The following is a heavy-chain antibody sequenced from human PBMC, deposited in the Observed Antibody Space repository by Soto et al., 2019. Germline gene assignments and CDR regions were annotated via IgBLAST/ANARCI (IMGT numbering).Heavy chain of an antibody. CDR2: ISYDGSNK. D-gene: IGHD3-16*01. CDR1: GFTFSSYA. V-gene: IGHV3-30-3*01. J-gene: IGHJ6*02. Sequence: HPGGSLRLSCAASGFTFSSYAMHWVRQAPGKGLEWVAVISYDGSNKYYADSVKGRLTISRDNSKNTLYLQMNSLRAEDTAVYYCARDLDEDVLDFSGQGSTVTVSS. CDR3: ARDLDEDVLDF.